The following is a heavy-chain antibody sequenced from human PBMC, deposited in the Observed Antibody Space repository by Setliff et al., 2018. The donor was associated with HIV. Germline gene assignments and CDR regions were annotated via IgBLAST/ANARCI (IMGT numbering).Heavy chain of an antibody. V-gene: IGHV2-70*16. CDR3: ALDYYDSRGRFRTGEF. CDR1: GGSISSSSYY. D-gene: IGHD3-22*01. J-gene: IGHJ4*02. Sequence: TLSLTCNVSGGSISSSSYYWGWIRQPPGKGLEWLARTDWDDDKVYNTSLKTRLTVSKDTSRNQVVLTMTNMDPLDTATYFCALDYYDSRGRFRTGEFWGQGTLVTVSS. CDR2: TDWDDDK.